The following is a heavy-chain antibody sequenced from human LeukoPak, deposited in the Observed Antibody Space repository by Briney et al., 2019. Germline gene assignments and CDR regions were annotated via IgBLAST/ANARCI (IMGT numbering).Heavy chain of an antibody. Sequence: PSETLSLTCAVYGGSFSGYYWSWIRQPPGKGLEWIGEINHSGSTNYNPSLKSRVTISVDTSKNQFSLKLSSVTAADTAVYYCARDNPRPTLRDPTGDAFDIWGQGTMVTVSS. CDR1: GGSFSGYY. CDR3: ARDNPRPTLRDPTGDAFDI. V-gene: IGHV4-34*01. J-gene: IGHJ3*02. CDR2: INHSGST. D-gene: IGHD1-14*01.